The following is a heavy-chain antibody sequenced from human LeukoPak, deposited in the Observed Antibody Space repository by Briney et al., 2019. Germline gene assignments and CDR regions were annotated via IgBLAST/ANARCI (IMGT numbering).Heavy chain of an antibody. J-gene: IGHJ4*02. CDR3: ARDWLWFGELLPFFDY. V-gene: IGHV1-18*01. D-gene: IGHD3-10*01. CDR2: ISAYNGNT. CDR1: GYTFTSYG. Sequence: ASVKVSCKASGYTFTSYGISWVRQAPGQGLEWMGWISAYNGNTNYAQKLQGRVTMTTDTSTSTAYMELRSLRSDDTAVYYCARDWLWFGELLPFFDYWGQGTLVTVSS.